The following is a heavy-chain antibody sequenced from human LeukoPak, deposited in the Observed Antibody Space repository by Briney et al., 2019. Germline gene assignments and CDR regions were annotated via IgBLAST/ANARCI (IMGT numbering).Heavy chain of an antibody. V-gene: IGHV4-59*08. CDR3: ARLDAAAGRYLQFFY. CDR2: MQSTGNS. J-gene: IGHJ4*02. CDR1: GDSISTYH. D-gene: IGHD5-24*01. Sequence: SETLSLTCSVSGDSISTYHWNWVRKPPGKGLEWIGYMQSTGNSNYNPSLKSRVTISVDTSKNQFSLKLSSVTAADTAVYYCARLDAAAGRYLQFFYWGQGTLVTVSS.